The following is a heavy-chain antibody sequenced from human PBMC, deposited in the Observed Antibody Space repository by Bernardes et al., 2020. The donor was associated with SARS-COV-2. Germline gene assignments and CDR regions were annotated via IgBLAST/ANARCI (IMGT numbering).Heavy chain of an antibody. CDR2: FIAYNGNT. Sequence: KVSCTPSGSTFTSYVISCVRQSPGQAPEWMGWFIAYNGNTNYAQKLPGRVTMTTDTSTSTAYMDLRSLRSDDTAVYYCARERIGGATGDYFDYWGQGTLVTVSS. D-gene: IGHD1-26*01. CDR1: GSTFTSYV. CDR3: ARERIGGATGDYFDY. J-gene: IGHJ4*02. V-gene: IGHV1-18*04.